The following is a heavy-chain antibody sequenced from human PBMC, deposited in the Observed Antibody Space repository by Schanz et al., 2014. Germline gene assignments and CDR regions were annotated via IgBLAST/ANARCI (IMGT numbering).Heavy chain of an antibody. CDR1: GFTFSSYG. CDR2: MNESHSTI. CDR3: AKGRFGELSAFDI. V-gene: IGHV3-23*04. J-gene: IGHJ3*02. D-gene: IGHD3-10*01. Sequence: EVQLVESGGGLVQPGGSLRLSCAASGFTFSSYGMHWVRQAPGKGLEWVSAMNESHSTIYYADSVRGRFTISRDNAENTLYLQMNSLRAEDTAVYYCAKGRFGELSAFDIWGQGTMVTVSS.